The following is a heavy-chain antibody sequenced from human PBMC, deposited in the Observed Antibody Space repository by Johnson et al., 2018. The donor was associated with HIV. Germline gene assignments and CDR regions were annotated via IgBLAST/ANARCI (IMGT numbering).Heavy chain of an antibody. Sequence: VQLVESGGGVVQPGGSLRLSCAASGFTFSSSYMTWVRQGPGKGLEWVSVIYSGGSTYYADSVKGRFTISRDNSKNTLSLQINSLRAEDTAVYYCASATVMATLSLGPWYPFDIWGQGTMVTVSS. V-gene: IGHV3-66*01. J-gene: IGHJ3*02. CDR1: GFTFSSSY. CDR2: IYSGGST. D-gene: IGHD5-24*01. CDR3: ASATVMATLSLGPWYPFDI.